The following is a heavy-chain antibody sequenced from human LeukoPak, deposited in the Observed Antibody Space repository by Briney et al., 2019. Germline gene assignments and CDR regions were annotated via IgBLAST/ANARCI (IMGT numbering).Heavy chain of an antibody. D-gene: IGHD3-16*01. Sequence: SETLSLTCTVSGGSISSGSCYWSWIRQPAGKGLEWIGRIYTYESPNYNPSLKSRVTIVDTSKNQFSLKLTSVTAADTAVYFCARAPGGRRAYYMDVWGKGTTVTISS. CDR1: GGSISSGSCY. J-gene: IGHJ6*03. CDR2: IYTYESP. V-gene: IGHV4-61*02. CDR3: ARAPGGRRAYYMDV.